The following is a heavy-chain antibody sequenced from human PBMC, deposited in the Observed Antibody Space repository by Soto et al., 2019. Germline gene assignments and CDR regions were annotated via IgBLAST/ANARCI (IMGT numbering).Heavy chain of an antibody. CDR1: GGSISSYY. CDR3: ARGMLAEQWLARHYYHLAV. Sequence: PSETLSLTCTVSGGSISSYYWSWIRQPPGKGLEWIGYIYYSGSTNYNPSLKSRVTISVDTSKNQFSLKLSSVTAADTAVYYCARGMLAEQWLARHYYHLAVWGKGTTVTVSS. CDR2: IYYSGST. J-gene: IGHJ6*03. V-gene: IGHV4-59*01. D-gene: IGHD6-19*01.